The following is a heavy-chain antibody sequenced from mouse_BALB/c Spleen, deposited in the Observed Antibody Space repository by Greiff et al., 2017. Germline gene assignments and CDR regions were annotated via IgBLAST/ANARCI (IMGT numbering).Heavy chain of an antibody. V-gene: IGHV5-6-5*01. CDR3: ARGYDYYAMDY. CDR1: GFTFSSYA. J-gene: IGHJ4*01. CDR2: ISSGGST. Sequence: EVQRVESGGGLVKPGGSLKLSCAASGFTFSSYAMSWVRQTPGKRLEWVASISSGGSTYYPDSVKGRFTISRDNARTILYLQMSSLRAEDTAIYYCARGYDYYAMDYWGQGTSVTVSS. D-gene: IGHD1-1*02.